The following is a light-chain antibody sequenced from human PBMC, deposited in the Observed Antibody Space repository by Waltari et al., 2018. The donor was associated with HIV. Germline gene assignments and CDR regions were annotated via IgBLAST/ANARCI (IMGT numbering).Light chain of an antibody. Sequence: DIQMTQSPSSLSASVGDRVTITCRARQNISNNLNWYQQKPGKAPRLLIFAASNLHSGVPSRFSGSGSGTVFTLTVNSLQPEDFATYYCQQTLSTPHTFGPGTRLEIK. CDR1: QNISNN. V-gene: IGKV1-39*01. J-gene: IGKJ5*01. CDR2: AAS. CDR3: QQTLSTPHT.